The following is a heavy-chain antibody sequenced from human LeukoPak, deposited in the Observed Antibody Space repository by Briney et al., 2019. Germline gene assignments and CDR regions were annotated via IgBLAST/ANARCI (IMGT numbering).Heavy chain of an antibody. V-gene: IGHV1-3*01. D-gene: IGHD2-21*01. Sequence: ASVKVSCKASGYIFTKYVVHWVRQAPGQRPEWMGWIKAGNGDTKYSQNFQDRLTITGDTSASTVYMELSSLTSEDTALYYCARDDCGDTCYPGGYWGQGNLVTVSS. J-gene: IGHJ4*02. CDR2: IKAGNGDT. CDR3: ARDDCGDTCYPGGY. CDR1: GYIFTKYV.